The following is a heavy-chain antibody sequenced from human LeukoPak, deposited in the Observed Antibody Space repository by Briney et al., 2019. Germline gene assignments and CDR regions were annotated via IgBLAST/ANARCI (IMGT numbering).Heavy chain of an antibody. J-gene: IGHJ4*02. Sequence: SETLSLTCAVYGGSFSGYYWSWIRQRPGKGLEWIGEINHSGSTNYNPSLKSRVTISVDTSKNQFSLKLSSVTAADTAVYYCARVPTVGATSFDYWGQGTLVTVSS. CDR3: ARVPTVGATSFDY. CDR1: GGSFSGYY. CDR2: INHSGST. D-gene: IGHD1-26*01. V-gene: IGHV4-34*01.